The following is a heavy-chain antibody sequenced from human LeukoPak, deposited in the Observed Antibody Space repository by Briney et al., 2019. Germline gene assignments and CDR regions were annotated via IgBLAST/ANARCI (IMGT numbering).Heavy chain of an antibody. CDR3: VLGIQWLATKPQTSDY. CDR2: VSDSGGST. CDR1: GFNFFSYG. D-gene: IGHD6-19*01. J-gene: IGHJ4*02. V-gene: IGHV3-23*01. Sequence: GGTLRLSCAASGFNFFSYGMNWVRQAPGKGLEWVSGVSDSGGSTYYADSVKGRFTISRDNAKNSLYLQMNSLRAEDTAVYYCVLGIQWLATKPQTSDYWGQGTLVTVSS.